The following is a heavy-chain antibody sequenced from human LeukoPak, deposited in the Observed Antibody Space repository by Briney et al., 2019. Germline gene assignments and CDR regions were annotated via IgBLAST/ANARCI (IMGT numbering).Heavy chain of an antibody. V-gene: IGHV3-30*04. Sequence: PGGSLRLSCAASGFTFSSYAMHWVRQAPGKGLEWVAVISYDGSNKYYADSVKGRFTISRDNSKNTLYLQMNSLRAEDTAVYYCAKDNFPQQLVPFDYWGQGTLVTVSS. D-gene: IGHD6-13*01. CDR3: AKDNFPQQLVPFDY. CDR2: ISYDGSNK. J-gene: IGHJ4*02. CDR1: GFTFSSYA.